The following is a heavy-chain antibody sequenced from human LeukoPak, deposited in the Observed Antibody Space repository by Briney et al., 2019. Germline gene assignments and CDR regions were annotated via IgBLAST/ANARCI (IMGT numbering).Heavy chain of an antibody. J-gene: IGHJ4*02. Sequence: GGSLRLSFAASGFAFSSYELNWVRQAPGKGLEWVSYISSSGSTIYYADSVKGRFTISRDNAKNSLYLQMNSLRAEDTAVYYCARDPGSSSIRYYFYGRGQGTLVTVSS. V-gene: IGHV3-48*03. CDR1: GFAFSSYE. CDR2: ISSSGSTI. D-gene: IGHD2-2*01. CDR3: ARDPGSSSIRYYFYG.